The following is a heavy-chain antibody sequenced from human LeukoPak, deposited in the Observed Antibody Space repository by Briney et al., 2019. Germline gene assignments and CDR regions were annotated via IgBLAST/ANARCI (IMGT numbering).Heavy chain of an antibody. J-gene: IGHJ4*02. CDR2: IYYSGST. CDR3: ARLGPDSGSYYPYYFDY. V-gene: IGHV4-59*08. D-gene: IGHD1-26*01. Sequence: SEILSLTCTVSGGSISSYYWSWIRQPPGKGLEWIGYIYYSGSTNYNPSLKSRVTISVDTSKNQFSLKLSSVTAADTAVYYCARLGPDSGSYYPYYFDYWGQGTLVTVSS. CDR1: GGSISSYY.